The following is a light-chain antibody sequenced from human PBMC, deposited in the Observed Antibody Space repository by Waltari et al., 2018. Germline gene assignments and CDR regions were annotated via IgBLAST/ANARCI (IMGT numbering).Light chain of an antibody. CDR2: AVS. V-gene: IGLV2-14*01. Sequence: QSALTQPASVSGSPGQSITISRTGTSSDVGAYKYFSWYQRHPGKATKLIIYAVSNRPSGVSNRFSGSKSGNTAALTISGHQAEDEADYYCSSYTSSSTLGFGGGTKLTVL. J-gene: IGLJ2*01. CDR1: SSDVGAYKY. CDR3: SSYTSSSTLG.